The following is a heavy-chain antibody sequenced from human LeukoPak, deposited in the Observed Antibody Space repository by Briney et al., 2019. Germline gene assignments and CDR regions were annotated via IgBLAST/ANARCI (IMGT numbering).Heavy chain of an antibody. CDR3: ARGAYSSGLVDYFDY. CDR1: GDSVSSNSAA. J-gene: IGHJ4*02. CDR2: TYYRSKWYN. V-gene: IGHV6-1*01. Sequence: SQTLSLTCAISGDSVSSNSAAWNWIKQSPSRGLEWLGRTYYRSKWYNDYAVSVKSRITINPDTSKNQFSLQLNSVTPEDTAVYYCARGAYSSGLVDYFDYWGQGTLVTVSS. D-gene: IGHD6-19*01.